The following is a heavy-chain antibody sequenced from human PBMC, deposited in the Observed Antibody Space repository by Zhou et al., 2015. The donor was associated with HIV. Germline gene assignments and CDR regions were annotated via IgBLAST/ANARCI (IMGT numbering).Heavy chain of an antibody. CDR3: ARRGNYFDSGNYRYWFDP. CDR2: ISTYNINA. D-gene: IGHD3-10*01. V-gene: IGHV1-69*05. J-gene: IGHJ5*02. Sequence: QVQLVQSGAEVKKPGSSVKVSCKASGGTFSSYAISWVRQAPGQGLEWMGGISTYNINAVYAQKFQGRITMSTDISTTTAYMELRSLRSDDTAVYYCARRGNYFDSGNYRYWFDPGAREPWSPSPQ. CDR1: GGTFSSYA.